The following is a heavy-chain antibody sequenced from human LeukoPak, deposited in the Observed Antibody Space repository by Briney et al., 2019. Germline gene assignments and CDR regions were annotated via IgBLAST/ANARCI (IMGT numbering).Heavy chain of an antibody. D-gene: IGHD2-2*01. V-gene: IGHV4-39*07. J-gene: IGHJ4*02. Sequence: SETLSLTCTVSGASFSSSPYFWGWVRQPPGKGLEWVGSVSDSGRASYNPSLKSRVTISIDTFKNDFSLRLTSVAAADTAVYYCASRPGVVPAVLFDYWGQGTLVTVSS. CDR1: GASFSSSPYF. CDR2: VSDSGRA. CDR3: ASRPGVVPAVLFDY.